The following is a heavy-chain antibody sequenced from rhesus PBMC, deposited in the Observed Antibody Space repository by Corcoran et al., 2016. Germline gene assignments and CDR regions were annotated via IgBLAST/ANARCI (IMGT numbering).Heavy chain of an antibody. D-gene: IGHD2-27*01. Sequence: DVQLVESGGGLVKPGGSLRLSCVDSGFTFSSYVMHWVRQAPGKGLEWVSVIIESGDTIYYAEAVKGHFTISNDNAKNSLFLQMNSLRAEETAVYYCTRRGYCSGIYCSGSGYGLDSWGQGVVVTVSS. CDR3: TRRGYCSGIYCSGSGYGLDS. CDR2: IIESGDTI. V-gene: IGHV3S26*01. J-gene: IGHJ6*01. CDR1: GFTFSSYV.